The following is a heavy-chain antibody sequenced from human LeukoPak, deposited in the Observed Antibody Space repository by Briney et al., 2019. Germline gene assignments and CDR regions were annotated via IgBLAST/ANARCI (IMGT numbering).Heavy chain of an antibody. Sequence: GESLKISCKGSGYSFTSNWIAWVRQMPGKGLEWMGIIYPGDSDTRYSPSFQGQVTVSVDKSISTAYLQWSSLKASDTAVYYCAREGTTGGYLDYWGQGTLVTVSS. J-gene: IGHJ4*02. CDR1: GYSFTSNW. CDR3: AREGTTGGYLDY. V-gene: IGHV5-51*01. CDR2: IYPGDSDT. D-gene: IGHD1-7*01.